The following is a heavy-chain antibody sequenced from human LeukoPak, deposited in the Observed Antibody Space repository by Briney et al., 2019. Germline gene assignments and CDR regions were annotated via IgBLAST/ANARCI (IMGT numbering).Heavy chain of an antibody. CDR2: ISYDGSNK. CDR3: ARDGSLDY. CDR1: GFTFSSYG. Sequence: GGSLRLSCAASGFTFSSYGMHWVRQAPGKGLEWVAVISYDGSNKYYADSVKGRFTISRDNSKNTLSLQMNSLRAEDTAVYYCARDGSLDYWGQGTLVTVSS. V-gene: IGHV3-30*03. J-gene: IGHJ4*02. D-gene: IGHD2-15*01.